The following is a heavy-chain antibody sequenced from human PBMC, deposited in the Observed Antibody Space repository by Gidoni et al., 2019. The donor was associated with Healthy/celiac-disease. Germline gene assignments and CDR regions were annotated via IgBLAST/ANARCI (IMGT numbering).Heavy chain of an antibody. Sequence: QVQLQESGPGLVKPSETLSLTCTVSGGSISSYYWSWIRQPPGKGLEWIGYIYYSGSTNYNPSLKSRVTISVDTSKNQFSLKLSSVTAADTAVYYCARHLPLRYFDWLLQKRPLGGMDVWGQGTTVTVSS. D-gene: IGHD3-9*01. CDR3: ARHLPLRYFDWLLQKRPLGGMDV. CDR2: IYYSGST. V-gene: IGHV4-59*08. J-gene: IGHJ6*02. CDR1: GGSISSYY.